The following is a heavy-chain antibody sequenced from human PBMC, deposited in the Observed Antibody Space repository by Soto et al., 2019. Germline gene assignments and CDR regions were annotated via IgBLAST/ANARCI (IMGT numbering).Heavy chain of an antibody. D-gene: IGHD3-10*01. Sequence: PAESLTICCKVSGYSFTRYWISWVLQMPGKGLEWMGRIDPSDSYTNYSPSFQGHVTISADKSISTAYLQWSSLKASDTAMYYCARVYGSGSYSDYYGMDVWGQGTTVTVSS. J-gene: IGHJ6*02. CDR1: GYSFTRYW. CDR2: IDPSDSYT. CDR3: ARVYGSGSYSDYYGMDV. V-gene: IGHV5-10-1*01.